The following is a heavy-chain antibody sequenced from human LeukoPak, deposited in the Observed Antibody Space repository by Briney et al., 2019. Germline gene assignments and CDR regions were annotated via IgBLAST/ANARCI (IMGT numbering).Heavy chain of an antibody. CDR1: GGSFSGYY. CDR3: ARVGGATTFDNWFDP. CDR2: INHSGST. J-gene: IGHJ5*02. D-gene: IGHD1-26*01. V-gene: IGHV4-34*01. Sequence: PSETLSLSCAVYGGSFSGYYWSWTRQPPGKGLEWIGEINHSGSTNYNPSLKSRVTISVDTSKNQFSLKLSSVTAADTAVYYCARVGGATTFDNWFDPWGQGTLVTVSS.